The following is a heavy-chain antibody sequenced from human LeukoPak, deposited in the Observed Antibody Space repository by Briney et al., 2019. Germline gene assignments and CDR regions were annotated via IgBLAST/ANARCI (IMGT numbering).Heavy chain of an antibody. J-gene: IGHJ4*02. CDR1: GGSISSSNYY. D-gene: IGHD3-10*01. CDR2: IYHTGNI. Sequence: SETLSLTCTVSGGSISSSNYYRGWIRLPPGKGLEWIGGIYHTGNIHYNPSLKSRVTISVDTSKNQLSLRPNSVTAADTALYYCILGGKLDYWGQGILVTVSS. V-gene: IGHV4-39*01. CDR3: ILGGKLDY.